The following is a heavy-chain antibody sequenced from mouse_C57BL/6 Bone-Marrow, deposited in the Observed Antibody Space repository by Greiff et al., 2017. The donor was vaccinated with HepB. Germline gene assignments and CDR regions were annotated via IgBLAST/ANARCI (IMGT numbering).Heavy chain of an antibody. CDR2: ISDGGSYT. CDR1: GFTFSSYA. Sequence: EVQRVESGGGLVKPGGSLKLSCAASGFTFSSYAMSWVRQTPEKRLAWVATISDGGSYTYYPDNVKGRFTISRDNAKNNLYLQMSHLKSEDTAMYYCARDGRGVYYYAMDYWGQGTSVTVSS. J-gene: IGHJ4*01. D-gene: IGHD1-1*01. V-gene: IGHV5-4*01. CDR3: ARDGRGVYYYAMDY.